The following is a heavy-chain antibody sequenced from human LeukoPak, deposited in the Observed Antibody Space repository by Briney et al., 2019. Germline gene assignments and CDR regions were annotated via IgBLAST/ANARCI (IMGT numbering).Heavy chain of an antibody. Sequence: SETLSLTCTVSGGSISSYYWSWIRQPPGKGLEGIGYICYSGSTNYNPSLTSRGTISVDTSKNQSSLKLSSVTAADTAVYYCARWGYYDSSGSPLGDAFDIWGQGTMVTVSS. J-gene: IGHJ3*02. CDR3: ARWGYYDSSGSPLGDAFDI. CDR2: ICYSGST. CDR1: GGSISSYY. D-gene: IGHD3-22*01. V-gene: IGHV4-59*01.